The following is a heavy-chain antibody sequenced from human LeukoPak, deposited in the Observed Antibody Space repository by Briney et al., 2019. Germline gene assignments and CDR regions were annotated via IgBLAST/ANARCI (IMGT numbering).Heavy chain of an antibody. D-gene: IGHD4-17*01. CDR2: IYTSGST. V-gene: IGHV4-61*02. CDR3: ARRGEDYGDYGGAFDI. CDR1: GGSISSGSYY. J-gene: IGHJ3*02. Sequence: KPSETLSLTCTVSGGSISSGSYYWSWIRQPAGKGLEWIGRIYTSGSTNYNPSLKSRVTISVDTSKNQFSLKLSSVTAADTAVYYCARRGEDYGDYGGAFDIWGQGTMVTASS.